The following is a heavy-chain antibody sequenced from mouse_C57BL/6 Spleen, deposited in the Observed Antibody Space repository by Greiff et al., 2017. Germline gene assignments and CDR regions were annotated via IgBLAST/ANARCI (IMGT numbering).Heavy chain of an antibody. D-gene: IGHD1-1*01. V-gene: IGHV8-12*01. CDR1: GFSLSTSGMG. J-gene: IGHJ1*03. CDR2: IYWDDDK. Sequence: QVTLKESGPGILQSSQTLSLTCSFSGFSLSTSGMGVSWIRQPSGKGLEWLAHIYWDDDKRYNPSLTSRLTISKDTSRNQVFLKITSVDTADTATYYCARSHYYGSSYWYFDVWGTGTTVTVSS. CDR3: ARSHYYGSSYWYFDV.